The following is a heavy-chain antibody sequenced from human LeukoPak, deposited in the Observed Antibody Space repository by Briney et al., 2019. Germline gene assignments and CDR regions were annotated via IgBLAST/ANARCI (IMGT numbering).Heavy chain of an antibody. J-gene: IGHJ6*02. CDR3: ASSITIFGVADYYGMDV. CDR1: GFTFSSYG. Sequence: GRSLRLSCAASGFTFSSYGMPWVRQAPGKGLEWVAVIWYDGSNKYYADSVKGRFTISRDNSKNTLYLQMNSLRAEDTAVYYCASSITIFGVADYYGMDVWGQGTTVTVSS. D-gene: IGHD3-3*01. V-gene: IGHV3-33*01. CDR2: IWYDGSNK.